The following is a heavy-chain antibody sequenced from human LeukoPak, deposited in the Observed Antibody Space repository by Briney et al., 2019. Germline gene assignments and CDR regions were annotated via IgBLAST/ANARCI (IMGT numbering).Heavy chain of an antibody. V-gene: IGHV3-33*01. Sequence: PGGSLRLSCAASGFTFSSYGMHWVRQAPGKGLEWVAVIWYDGSNKYYADSVKGRFTISRDNSNNTLYLQMNSLRAEDTAVYYCARDSSGWYGEGDYWGQGTLVTVSS. CDR2: IWYDGSNK. D-gene: IGHD6-19*01. CDR1: GFTFSSYG. CDR3: ARDSSGWYGEGDY. J-gene: IGHJ4*02.